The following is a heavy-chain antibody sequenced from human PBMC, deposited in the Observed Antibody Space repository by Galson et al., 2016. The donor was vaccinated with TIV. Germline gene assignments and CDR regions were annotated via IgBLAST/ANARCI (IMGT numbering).Heavy chain of an antibody. CDR2: MNPNSGNT. D-gene: IGHD4-17*01. Sequence: SVKVSCKASGYTFTSYDINWVRQATGQGLEWMGWMNPNSGNTGYARKFRGRVTMTRNTSVRTAYMELSSLGSEDTAVYYCARSGDYGDYWGQGTLVTVSS. CDR1: GYTFTSYD. J-gene: IGHJ4*02. CDR3: ARSGDYGDY. V-gene: IGHV1-8*02.